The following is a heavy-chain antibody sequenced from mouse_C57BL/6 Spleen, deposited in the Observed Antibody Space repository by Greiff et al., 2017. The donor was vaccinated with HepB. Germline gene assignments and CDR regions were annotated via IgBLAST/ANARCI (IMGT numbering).Heavy chain of an antibody. CDR3: ARTVVAEDWYFDV. Sequence: VQLQQSGPELVKPGASVKISCKASGYTFTDYYMNWVKQSHGKSLEWIGDINPNNGGTSYNQKFKGKATLTVDKSSSTAYMELRSLTSEDSAVYYCARTVVAEDWYFDVWGTGTTVTVSS. J-gene: IGHJ1*03. CDR1: GYTFTDYY. D-gene: IGHD1-1*01. V-gene: IGHV1-26*01. CDR2: INPNNGGT.